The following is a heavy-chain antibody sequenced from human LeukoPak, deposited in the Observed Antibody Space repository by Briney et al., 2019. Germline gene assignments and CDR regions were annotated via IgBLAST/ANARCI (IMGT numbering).Heavy chain of an antibody. Sequence: ASVKVSCKASGYTFTGYYMHWVRQAPGQGLEWMGIINPSGGSTSYAQKFQGRVTLTGDTSTNTVYMELSSLRSEDTALYYCARDSPTGKGGMDVWGQGTTVTVSS. J-gene: IGHJ6*02. CDR1: GYTFTGYY. V-gene: IGHV1-46*01. CDR3: ARDSPTGKGGMDV. D-gene: IGHD1-1*01. CDR2: INPSGGST.